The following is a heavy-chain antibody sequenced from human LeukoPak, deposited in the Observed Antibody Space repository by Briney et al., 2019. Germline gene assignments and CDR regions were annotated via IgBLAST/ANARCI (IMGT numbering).Heavy chain of an antibody. J-gene: IGHJ4*02. V-gene: IGHV4-34*01. CDR3: ASRVGATKGGYYFDY. CDR1: GGSFSGYY. Sequence: SETLSLTCAVYGGSFSGYYWSWIRQPPGKGLEWIGEINHSGSTNHNPSLKSRVTISVDTSKNQFSLKLSSVTAADTAVYYCASRVGATKGGYYFDYWGQGTLVTVSS. CDR2: INHSGST. D-gene: IGHD1-26*01.